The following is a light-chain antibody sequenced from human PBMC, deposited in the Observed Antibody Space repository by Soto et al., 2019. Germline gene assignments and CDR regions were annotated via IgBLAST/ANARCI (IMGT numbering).Light chain of an antibody. CDR1: QTINIW. V-gene: IGKV1-5*03. CDR2: KAS. Sequence: DIQMTQSPSTLSASVGDRVTITCRASQTINIWLAWYQQKPGKAPKLLIYKASSLESGVPSRFSGSGSGTEFTLTISSLQPEDFATYFCQQYNSYSRTFGQGTKVDIK. J-gene: IGKJ1*01. CDR3: QQYNSYSRT.